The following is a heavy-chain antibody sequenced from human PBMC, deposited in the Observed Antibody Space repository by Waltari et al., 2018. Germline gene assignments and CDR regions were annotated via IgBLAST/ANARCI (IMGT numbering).Heavy chain of an antibody. V-gene: IGHV3-23*01. J-gene: IGHJ4*02. Sequence: EVQLLESGGGLVQPGGSLRLSCEASGFKFSSYGMSWVRQAPGKGLEWVSVIRDSGGTKYYADSVKGRFTISRDNSKNTLQMQMNSLTAEDTAVYYCVKGALSAKKFDGWGQGILVTVSS. CDR1: GFKFSSYG. CDR2: IRDSGGTK. CDR3: VKGALSAKKFDG. D-gene: IGHD6-19*01.